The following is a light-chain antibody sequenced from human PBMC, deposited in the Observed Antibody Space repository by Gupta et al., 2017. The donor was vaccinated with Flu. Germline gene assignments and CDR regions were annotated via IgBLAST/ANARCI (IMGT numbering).Light chain of an antibody. J-gene: IGLJ1*01. CDR2: DVS. Sequence: QSALTQPASVSGSPGQSSTISCTGPSSDVGRADSVSWYQQHPGKAPKLLIYDVSNRPSGVASRFSGSKSGNTASLTISGLQAEDETDYYCSSYTSISTFYVFGTGTKVTVL. CDR3: SSYTSISTFYV. V-gene: IGLV2-14*01. CDR1: SSDVGRADS.